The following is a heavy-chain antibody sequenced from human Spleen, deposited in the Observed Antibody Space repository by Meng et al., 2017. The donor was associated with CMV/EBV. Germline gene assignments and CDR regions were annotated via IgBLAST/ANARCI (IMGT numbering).Heavy chain of an antibody. J-gene: IGHJ4*02. CDR1: GYSISSGYY. CDR2: IYHSGNT. D-gene: IGHD6-13*01. Sequence: ESLKISCSVSGYSISSGYYWSWIRQSPGKGLERIGNIYHSGNTYYNPYLESRVTISVDTSKNQFSLKLNSVTAADTAVYFCARAPGAYYFDYWGQGTLVTVSS. CDR3: ARAPGAYYFDY. V-gene: IGHV4-38-2*02.